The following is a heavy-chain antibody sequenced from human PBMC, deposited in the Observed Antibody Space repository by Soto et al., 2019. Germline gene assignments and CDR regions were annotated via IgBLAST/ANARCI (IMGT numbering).Heavy chain of an antibody. V-gene: IGHV1-18*04. CDR3: AREPVGGHFDY. D-gene: IGHD2-15*01. CDR1: GYPFSSYD. CDR2: INPHNGDT. Sequence: QVHLVQSGGEVRKPGASVRVSCKTSGYPFSSYDISWVRQAPGQGLEWMGWINPHNGDTNYTQTFRDRVTMTKDTSTTTVYMELRSLKSDDTAVYFCAREPVGGHFDYWGQGTLVTVSS. J-gene: IGHJ4*02.